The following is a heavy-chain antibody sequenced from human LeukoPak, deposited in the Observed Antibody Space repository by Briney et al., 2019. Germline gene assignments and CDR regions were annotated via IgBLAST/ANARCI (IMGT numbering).Heavy chain of an antibody. CDR1: GASIANSGYY. CDR2: IFHSGST. V-gene: IGHV4-31*03. Sequence: SETLSLTCSVTGASIANSGYYWSWIRQHPGKGLEWIGYIFHSGSTYYNPSLKSRVTISVDTSKNQFSLKLRSVTAADTAVYYCARGRDGYNSGKWFDPWGQGTLVTVSS. D-gene: IGHD5-24*01. CDR3: ARGRDGYNSGKWFDP. J-gene: IGHJ5*02.